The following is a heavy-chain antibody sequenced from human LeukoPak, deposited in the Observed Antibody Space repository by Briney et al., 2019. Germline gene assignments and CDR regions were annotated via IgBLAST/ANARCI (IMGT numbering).Heavy chain of an antibody. CDR2: IYYSGST. Sequence: PSETLSLTCTVSGGSISSYYWSWIRQPPGKGLEWIGYIYYSGSTNYNPSLKSRVTISVDTSKNQFSLKLTSVTAADTAVYYCARDRYDFWSGYYTPAAFDIWGQGTMVTVSS. CDR1: GGSISSYY. CDR3: ARDRYDFWSGYYTPAAFDI. J-gene: IGHJ3*02. D-gene: IGHD3-3*01. V-gene: IGHV4-59*12.